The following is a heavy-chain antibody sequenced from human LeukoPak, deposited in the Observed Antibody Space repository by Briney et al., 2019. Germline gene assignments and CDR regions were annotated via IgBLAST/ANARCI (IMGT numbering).Heavy chain of an antibody. CDR3: ARGAGATRSFYYYGMDV. V-gene: IGHV1-2*02. CDR1: GYTFTGYY. Sequence: ASVKVSRKASGYTFTGYYMHWVRQAPGQGLEWMGWINPNSGGTNYAQKFQGRVTMTRDTSISTAYMELSRLRSDDTAVYHCARGAGATRSFYYYGMDVWGQGTTVTVSS. J-gene: IGHJ6*02. CDR2: INPNSGGT. D-gene: IGHD1-26*01.